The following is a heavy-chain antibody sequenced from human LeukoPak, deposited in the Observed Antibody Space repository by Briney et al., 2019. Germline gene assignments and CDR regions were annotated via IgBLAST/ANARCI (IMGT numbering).Heavy chain of an antibody. Sequence: ASVKVSCKASGYPFTGYYMHWVRQAPGQGLEWMAWINPNSGGTNYAQKFQGRVTVTRDTSISTAYMELSRLRSDDTAVYYCARVDFDSSGWLDYWGQGTLVTVSS. CDR2: INPNSGGT. CDR3: ARVDFDSSGWLDY. D-gene: IGHD6-19*01. J-gene: IGHJ4*02. V-gene: IGHV1-2*02. CDR1: GYPFTGYY.